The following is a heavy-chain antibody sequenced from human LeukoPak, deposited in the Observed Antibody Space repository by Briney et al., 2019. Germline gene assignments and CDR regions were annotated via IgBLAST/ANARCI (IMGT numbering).Heavy chain of an antibody. CDR1: GGSISSGDYY. CDR3: ARQFVRYFDWTPYYYYGMDV. Sequence: PSETLSLTCTVSGGSISSGDYYWSWIRQPPGKGLEWIGYIYYSGSTNYNPSLKSRVTISVDKSKNQFSLKLSSVTAADTAVYYCARQFVRYFDWTPYYYYGMDVWGQGTTVTVSS. J-gene: IGHJ6*02. CDR2: IYYSGST. D-gene: IGHD3-9*01. V-gene: IGHV4-30-4*01.